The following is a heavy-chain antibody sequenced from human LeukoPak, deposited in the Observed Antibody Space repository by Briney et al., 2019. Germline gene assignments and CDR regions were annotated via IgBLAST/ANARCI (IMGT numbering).Heavy chain of an antibody. V-gene: IGHV4-39*07. CDR3: ARGRSEVDY. Sequence: PSETLSLTCTVSGGSISSSSYYWGWIRQPPGKGLEWIGSIYYSGSTYYNPSLKSRVTISVDTSKNQFSLKLSSVTAADTAVYYCARGRSEVDYWGQGTLVTVSS. CDR2: IYYSGST. J-gene: IGHJ4*02. CDR1: GGSISSSSYY.